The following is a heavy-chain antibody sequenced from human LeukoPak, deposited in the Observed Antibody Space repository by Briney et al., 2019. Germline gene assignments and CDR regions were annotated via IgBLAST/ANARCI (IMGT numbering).Heavy chain of an antibody. CDR1: GYTFTDYY. V-gene: IGHV1-2*02. J-gene: IGHJ4*02. CDR2: INPNSGGA. CDR3: ARDPNFCPDGICHSGVFDF. Sequence: ASVKVSCKASGYTFTDYYIHWLRQAPGQGLEWVGWINPNSGGANYAQNFQGRVAMTRDTSISTAYMELSSLRSDDTAVYYCARDPNFCPDGICHSGVFDFWGQGTLVTVSS. D-gene: IGHD2-15*01.